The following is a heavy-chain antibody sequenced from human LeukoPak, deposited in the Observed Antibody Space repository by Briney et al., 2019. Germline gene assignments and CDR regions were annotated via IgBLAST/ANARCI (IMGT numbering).Heavy chain of an antibody. CDR1: GFTFNNYA. Sequence: PGGSLRLSCTASGFTFNNYAMTWVRQAPGKGLEWVSAITGSGAYTNYADSVKGRFTISRDNAKNSLYLQMNSLRAEDTAVYYCARAELWSMDVWGKGTTVTVSS. V-gene: IGHV3-23*01. CDR2: ITGSGAYT. D-gene: IGHD3-16*01. CDR3: ARAELWSMDV. J-gene: IGHJ6*04.